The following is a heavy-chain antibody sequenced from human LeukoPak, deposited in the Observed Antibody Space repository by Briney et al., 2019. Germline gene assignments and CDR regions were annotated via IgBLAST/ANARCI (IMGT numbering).Heavy chain of an antibody. CDR3: ARVITYCSSTSCYSHYYMDV. CDR1: GFTFSSYS. Sequence: PGRSLRLSCAASGFTFSSYSMNSVRQAPGKGLELVSSISSSSSYIYYADSVKGRFTISRDNVKNSLYLQMNSLRAEDTAVYYCARVITYCSSTSCYSHYYMDVWGKGTTVTVSS. J-gene: IGHJ6*03. V-gene: IGHV3-21*01. D-gene: IGHD2-2*01. CDR2: ISSSSSYI.